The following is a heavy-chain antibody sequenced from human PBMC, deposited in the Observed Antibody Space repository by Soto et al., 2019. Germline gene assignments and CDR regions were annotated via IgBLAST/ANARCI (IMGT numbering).Heavy chain of an antibody. CDR1: GGSISSGDYY. Sequence: PSETLSLTCTVSGGSISSGDYYWSWIRQPPGKGLEWIGYIYYSGSTYYNPSLKSRVTISVDTSKNQFSLHLNSVPPEDTAIYYWARSWFGHQVHWFDPWGQGTLVTVSS. CDR2: IYYSGST. D-gene: IGHD3-16*01. V-gene: IGHV4-30-4*01. J-gene: IGHJ5*02. CDR3: ARSWFGHQVHWFDP.